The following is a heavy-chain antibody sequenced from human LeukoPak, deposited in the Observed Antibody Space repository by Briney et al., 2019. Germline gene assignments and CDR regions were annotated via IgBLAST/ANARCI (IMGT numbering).Heavy chain of an antibody. CDR3: AKERISNTRYYNYGMDV. CDR2: ISNDGSNK. D-gene: IGHD4-11*01. V-gene: IGHV3-30*18. J-gene: IGHJ6*02. Sequence: GGSLRLSCVASGFSFSTYVMHWVRQAPGKGLEWVAVISNDGSNKYYADSVKGRFTISRDNSRNTLYLQTNSLRADDTAVYYCAKERISNTRYYNYGMDVWGQGTSVTVSS. CDR1: GFSFSTYV.